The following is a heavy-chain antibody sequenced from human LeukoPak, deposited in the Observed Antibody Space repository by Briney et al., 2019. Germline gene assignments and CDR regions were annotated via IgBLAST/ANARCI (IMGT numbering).Heavy chain of an antibody. Sequence: SETLSLTCTVSGISISSSNSYWGWIRQPPGKGLEWIGSIYYTGNTYYNASLKSRVTISIDTSKNQISLRLTSVTAADTAMYYCARGCSGGSCYWFDPWGQGTLVTVSS. CDR3: ARGCSGGSCYWFDP. V-gene: IGHV4-39*01. J-gene: IGHJ5*02. CDR2: IYYTGNT. CDR1: GISISSSNSY. D-gene: IGHD2-15*01.